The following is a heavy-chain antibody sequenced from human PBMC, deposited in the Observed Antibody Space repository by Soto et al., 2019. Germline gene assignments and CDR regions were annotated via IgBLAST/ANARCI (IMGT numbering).Heavy chain of an antibody. CDR3: ARSLSTSPDY. Sequence: GGSLRLSCAASGFTFSSYWMHWVRQAPGKGLVGVARINVDGSYRGYADSVKGRFTISRDNARNTLSLQMNILRVEDPAVYYCARSLSTSPDYWGQGTLVTVSS. V-gene: IGHV3-74*01. CDR2: INVDGSYR. D-gene: IGHD2-2*01. CDR1: GFTFSSYW. J-gene: IGHJ4*02.